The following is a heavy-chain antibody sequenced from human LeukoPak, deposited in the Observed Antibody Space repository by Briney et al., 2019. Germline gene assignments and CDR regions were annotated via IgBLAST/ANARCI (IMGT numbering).Heavy chain of an antibody. CDR3: ARNEYSSGWYDY. Sequence: ASVKVSCRASGYTFTSYGISWVRQAPGQGLEWMGWISAYNGNTNYAQKPQGRVTMTTDTSTSTAYMELRSLRSDDTAVYYCARNEYSSGWYDYWGQGTLVTVSS. J-gene: IGHJ4*02. CDR2: ISAYNGNT. CDR1: GYTFTSYG. D-gene: IGHD6-19*01. V-gene: IGHV1-18*01.